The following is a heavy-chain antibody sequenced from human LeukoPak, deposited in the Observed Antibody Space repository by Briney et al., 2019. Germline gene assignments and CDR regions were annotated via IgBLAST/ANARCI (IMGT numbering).Heavy chain of an antibody. Sequence: SETLSHTCAVYGGSFSGYYWSWIRQPPGKGLEWIGEINHSGSTNYNPSLKSRVTISVDTSKNQFSLKLSSVTAADTAVYYCARGKQWLVHFFDYWGQGTLVTVSS. CDR1: GGSFSGYY. CDR2: INHSGST. V-gene: IGHV4-34*01. D-gene: IGHD6-19*01. CDR3: ARGKQWLVHFFDY. J-gene: IGHJ4*02.